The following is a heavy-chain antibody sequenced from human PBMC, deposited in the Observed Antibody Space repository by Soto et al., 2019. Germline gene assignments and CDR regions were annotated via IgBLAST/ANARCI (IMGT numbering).Heavy chain of an antibody. D-gene: IGHD1-7*01. CDR3: AGAWYNCNSRYYYGLDV. Sequence: QVQLQESGPGLVKPSETLSLTCTVSGDSVSSGSYYWTWIRQPPGKGLEWIGYVYYSGSTEYNPSRKSRVTISVDTSKYQFYLNLSSVTAADTAVYYCAGAWYNCNSRYYYGLDVWGQGTTVTVSS. CDR2: VYYSGST. J-gene: IGHJ6*02. V-gene: IGHV4-61*01. CDR1: GDSVSSGSYY.